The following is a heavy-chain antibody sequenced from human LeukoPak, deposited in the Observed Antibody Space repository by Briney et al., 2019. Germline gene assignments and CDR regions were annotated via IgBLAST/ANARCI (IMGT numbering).Heavy chain of an antibody. CDR3: ARSYSSRGYYYYGMDV. D-gene: IGHD6-13*01. J-gene: IGHJ6*02. CDR1: GGSLSTYY. Sequence: SETLSLTCTVSGGSLSTYYWSWIRQPPGKGLEWIGYIYYSGSTSYNPSLKSRVPISLDTSDNQFSLKLTSVTAADTAVYYCARSYSSRGYYYYGMDVWGQGTTVTVSS. CDR2: IYYSGST. V-gene: IGHV4-59*01.